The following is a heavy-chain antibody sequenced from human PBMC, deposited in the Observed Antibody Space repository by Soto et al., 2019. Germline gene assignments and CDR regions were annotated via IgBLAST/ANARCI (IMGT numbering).Heavy chain of an antibody. J-gene: IGHJ4*02. V-gene: IGHV3-23*01. D-gene: IGHD3-9*01. CDR1: GFTFSSYA. CDR3: AKVPYYDILYQFDY. Sequence: GGSLRLSCAASGFTFSSYAMSWVRQAPGKGLEWVSAISGSGGSTYYADSVKGRFTISRDNAKNSLYLQMNNLRAEDTAVYYCAKVPYYDILYQFDYWGQGTLVTVSS. CDR2: ISGSGGST.